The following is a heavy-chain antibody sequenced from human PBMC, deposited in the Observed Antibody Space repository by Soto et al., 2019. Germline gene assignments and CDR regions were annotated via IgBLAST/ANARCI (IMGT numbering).Heavy chain of an antibody. CDR1: EFTFSGRS. V-gene: IGHV3-74*01. CDR2: IDQVGTDS. J-gene: IGHJ6*03. CDR3: ARGCFGPDV. D-gene: IGHD3-10*01. Sequence: EVQLVESGGGLVQPGGSLRLSCASSEFTFSGRSVHWVRQAPGKGLEWVSGIDQVGTDSTYADSVKGRFTSSRDNAQNTVNLQLNSLRVEDTSGYYCARGCFGPDVWGKGTTVTVSS.